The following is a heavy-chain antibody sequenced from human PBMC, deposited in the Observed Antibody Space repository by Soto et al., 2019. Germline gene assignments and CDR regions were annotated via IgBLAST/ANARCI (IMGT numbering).Heavy chain of an antibody. J-gene: IGHJ5*02. CDR1: GFTFSSYA. CDR3: VKGVYSSSSGWLDP. CDR2: ISSNGGST. D-gene: IGHD6-6*01. Sequence: PGGSLRLSCSASGFTFSSYAMHWVRQAPGKGLEYVSAISSNGGSTYYADSVKGRFTISRDNSKNTLYLQMSSLRAEDTAVYYCVKGVYSSSSGWLDPWGQGTLVTVYS. V-gene: IGHV3-64D*06.